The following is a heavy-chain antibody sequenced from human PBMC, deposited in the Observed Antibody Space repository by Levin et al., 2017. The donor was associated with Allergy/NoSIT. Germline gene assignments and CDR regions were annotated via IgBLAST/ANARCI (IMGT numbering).Heavy chain of an antibody. J-gene: IGHJ4*02. CDR3: VSDLMGGTNY. Sequence: GESLKISCTASGFSVNRYWMHWVRQAPGKGLVWVSRISSDGSIISYADSVKGRVSISRDNAKNTVYLLVSSLRAEDTAVYYCVSDLMGGTNYWGQGALVIVSP. V-gene: IGHV3-74*01. CDR2: ISSDGSII. D-gene: IGHD1-26*01. CDR1: GFSVNRYW.